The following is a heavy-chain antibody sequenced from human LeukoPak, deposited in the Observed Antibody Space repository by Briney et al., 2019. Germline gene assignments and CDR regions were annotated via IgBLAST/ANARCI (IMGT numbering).Heavy chain of an antibody. V-gene: IGHV3-43*01. Sequence: GGSLRLSCAGSGFDFGDYTMHWVRQPPGKGLEWVSLISWNSGSIKYTESVKGRFTISRDNSKNSLYLQMNSLRAEDTAVYYCARGSHLVDYWGQGTLVTVSS. CDR2: ISWNSGSI. J-gene: IGHJ4*02. CDR3: ARGSHLVDY. CDR1: GFDFGDYT.